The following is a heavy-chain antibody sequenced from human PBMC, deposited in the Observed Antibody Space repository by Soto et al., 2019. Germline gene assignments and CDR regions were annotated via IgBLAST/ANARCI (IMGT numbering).Heavy chain of an antibody. Sequence: PSETLSLTCTVSGGSISSGGYYWSWIRQHPGKGLEWIGYIYYSGSTYYNPSLKSRVTISVETSKSQFSLTLSSVTASDTAVYYCARLGFYYQSLDPWGHGTLVTVSS. CDR1: GGSISSGGYY. V-gene: IGHV4-31*03. J-gene: IGHJ5*02. CDR2: IYYSGST. D-gene: IGHD2-2*01. CDR3: ARLGFYYQSLDP.